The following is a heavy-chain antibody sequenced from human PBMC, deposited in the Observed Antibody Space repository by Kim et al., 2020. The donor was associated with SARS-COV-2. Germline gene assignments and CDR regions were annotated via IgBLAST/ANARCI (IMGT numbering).Heavy chain of an antibody. D-gene: IGHD6-6*01. CDR1: GYTFTSYG. Sequence: ASVKVSCKASGYTFTSYGISWVRQAPGQGLEWMGWISAYNGNTNYAQKLQGRVTMTTDTSTSTAYMELRSLRSDDTAVYYCARDCLTWSQLDLILYYYYGMDVWGQGTTVTVSS. CDR3: ARDCLTWSQLDLILYYYYGMDV. V-gene: IGHV1-18*04. J-gene: IGHJ6*02. CDR2: ISAYNGNT.